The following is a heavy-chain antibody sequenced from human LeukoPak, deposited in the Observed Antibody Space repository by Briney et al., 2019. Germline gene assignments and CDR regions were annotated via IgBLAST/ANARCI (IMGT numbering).Heavy chain of an antibody. Sequence: GGSLRLSCAASGFTFSNAWMSWVRQAPGKGLEWVVRIKSKTDGGTTDYAAAVKGRFTISRDDSKNTLYLQMNSLKTKDAAVYYCTHSGYSYGGDYYYYGMDVWGQGTTVTVSS. D-gene: IGHD5-18*01. CDR1: GFTFSNAW. CDR2: IKSKTDGGTT. CDR3: THSGYSYGGDYYYYGMDV. V-gene: IGHV3-15*01. J-gene: IGHJ6*02.